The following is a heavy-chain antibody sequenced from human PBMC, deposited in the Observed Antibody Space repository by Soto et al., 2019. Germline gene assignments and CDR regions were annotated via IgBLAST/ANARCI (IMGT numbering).Heavy chain of an antibody. J-gene: IGHJ5*02. CDR3: ASTPPPSGYCDSTSCQNWSDH. D-gene: IGHD2-2*01. Sequence: QVQLVQSGAEVKQPGASVKVSCKASGFTFTSYGFSWVRQAPGPGLELMGWISAYNGNTYYAQKFQHRVTLTTDTNTGTLFVDLRSLRSDDTAMYYCASTPPPSGYCDSTSCQNWSDHWGQGTLVNVSS. CDR1: GFTFTSYG. CDR2: ISAYNGNT. V-gene: IGHV1-18*01.